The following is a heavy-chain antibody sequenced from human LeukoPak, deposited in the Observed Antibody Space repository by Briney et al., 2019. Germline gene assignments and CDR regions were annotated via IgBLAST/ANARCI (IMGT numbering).Heavy chain of an antibody. CDR3: ARVMAVAGTTFDY. CDR1: GFTFSSYA. D-gene: IGHD6-13*01. CDR2: ISAGGDIT. Sequence: GGSLRLSCAASGFTFSSYAMSWVRQAPGKGLEWVSVISAGGDITYYADSVRGRFTISRDNSKNTVYLQMNSLRAEDTAVYYCARVMAVAGTTFDYWGQGTLVTVSS. V-gene: IGHV3-23*01. J-gene: IGHJ4*02.